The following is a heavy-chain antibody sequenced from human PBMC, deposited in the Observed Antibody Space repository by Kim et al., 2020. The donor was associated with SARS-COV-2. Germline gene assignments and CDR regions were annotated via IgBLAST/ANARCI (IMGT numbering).Heavy chain of an antibody. CDR2: IYPGDSDT. CDR1: GYSFTSYW. CDR3: ASTIVGATGEYYYYGMDV. Sequence: GESLKISCKGSGYSFTSYWIGWVRQMPGKGLEWMGIIYPGDSDTRYSPSFQGQVTISADKSISTAYLQWSSLKASDTAMYYCASTIVGATGEYYYYGMDVWGQGTTVTVSS. D-gene: IGHD1-26*01. V-gene: IGHV5-51*01. J-gene: IGHJ6*02.